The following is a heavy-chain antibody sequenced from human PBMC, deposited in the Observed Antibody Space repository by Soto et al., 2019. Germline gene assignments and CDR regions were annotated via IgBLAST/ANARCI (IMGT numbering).Heavy chain of an antibody. V-gene: IGHV1-69*13. CDR1: GGTFSSYA. Sequence: ASVKVSCKASGGTFSSYAISWVRQAPGQGLEWMGGIIPIFGTANYAQKFQGRVTITADESTSTAYMELSSLRSEDTAVYYCASPAGITVAIFDYWGQGTLVTVSS. CDR3: ASPAGITVAIFDY. J-gene: IGHJ4*02. D-gene: IGHD3-16*01. CDR2: IIPIFGTA.